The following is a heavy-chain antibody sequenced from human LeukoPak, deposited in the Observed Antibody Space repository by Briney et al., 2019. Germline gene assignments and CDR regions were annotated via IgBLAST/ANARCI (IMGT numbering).Heavy chain of an antibody. CDR2: INPNSGGT. CDR1: GYTFTSYG. J-gene: IGHJ4*02. D-gene: IGHD3-22*01. CDR3: ARDFDYYDSSLLMGY. Sequence: ASVTVSCKASGYTFTSYGISWVRQAPGQGLEWMGWINPNSGGTNYAQKFQGRVTMTRDTSISTAYMELSRLRSDDTAVYYCARDFDYYDSSLLMGYWGQGTLVTVSS. V-gene: IGHV1-2*02.